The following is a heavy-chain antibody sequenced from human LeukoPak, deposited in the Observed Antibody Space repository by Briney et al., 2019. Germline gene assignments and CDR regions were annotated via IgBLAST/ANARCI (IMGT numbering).Heavy chain of an antibody. CDR3: ARGVESDILTGYDPYFDY. J-gene: IGHJ4*02. D-gene: IGHD3-9*01. Sequence: SQTLSLTCTVPGGSISSGVYYWLWIRQPPGKGLEWIGYFYYSGSTYYNPSLKSRVTISVDTSKNQFSLKLSSVTAADTAVYYCARGVESDILTGYDPYFDYWGQGTLVTVSS. CDR1: GGSISSGVYY. V-gene: IGHV4-30-4*08. CDR2: FYYSGST.